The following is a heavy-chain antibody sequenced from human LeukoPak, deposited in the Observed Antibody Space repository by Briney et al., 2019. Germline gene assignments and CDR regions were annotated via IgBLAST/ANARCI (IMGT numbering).Heavy chain of an antibody. CDR2: IYSGGST. D-gene: IGHD6-19*01. V-gene: IGHV3-66*01. CDR3: ASAPIAVAGTGSPDYYYGMDV. CDR1: GFTVSSNY. Sequence: GGSLRLSCAASGFTVSSNYMSWVRQAPGKGLEWVSVIYSGGSTYYADSVKGRFTISRDNSKNTLYLQMNSLRAEDTAVYYCASAPIAVAGTGSPDYYYGMDVWGQGTTVTVSS. J-gene: IGHJ6*02.